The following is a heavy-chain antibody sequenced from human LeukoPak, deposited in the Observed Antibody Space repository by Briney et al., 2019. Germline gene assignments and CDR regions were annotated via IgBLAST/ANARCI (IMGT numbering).Heavy chain of an antibody. J-gene: IGHJ6*03. CDR2: ISSSSSYI. Sequence: GGSLGLSCAASGFTFSSYSMNWVRQAPGKGLEWVSSISSSSSYIYYADSVKGRFTISRDNSKKIVYLQMDSLRVDDTAVYYCARGGYQPYYYMDVWGTGTTVTVSS. CDR3: ARGGYQPYYYMDV. V-gene: IGHV3-21*01. D-gene: IGHD2-2*01. CDR1: GFTFSSYS.